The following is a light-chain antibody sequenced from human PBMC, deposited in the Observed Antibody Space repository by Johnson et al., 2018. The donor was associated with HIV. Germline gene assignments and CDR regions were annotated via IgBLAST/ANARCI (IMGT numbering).Light chain of an antibody. V-gene: IGLV1-51*01. CDR2: AKN. Sequence: QSVLTQPPSVSAAPGQKVTISCSGSSSNIGNNYVSWYQQLPGTAPKLLIYAKNKRPSGVPDRFSGSKSGTSATLGITGLQTGDEADYYCGTWDSSLSAYVFGTGTKVTVL. CDR3: GTWDSSLSAYV. J-gene: IGLJ1*01. CDR1: SSNIGNNY.